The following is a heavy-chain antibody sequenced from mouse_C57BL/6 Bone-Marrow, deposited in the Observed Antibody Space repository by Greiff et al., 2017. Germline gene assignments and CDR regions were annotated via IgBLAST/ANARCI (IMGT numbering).Heavy chain of an antibody. CDR3: ARYGDYGEYYFDY. CDR2: IRNKANGYTT. V-gene: IGHV7-3*01. Sequence: EVQLVESGGGLVQPGGSLSLSCAASGFTFTDYYMSWVRQPPGKALEWLGFIRNKANGYTTEYSASVKGRFTISRDNSQSILYLQMNALRAEDSATYYCARYGDYGEYYFDYWGQGTTLTVSS. CDR1: GFTFTDYY. J-gene: IGHJ2*01. D-gene: IGHD1-1*01.